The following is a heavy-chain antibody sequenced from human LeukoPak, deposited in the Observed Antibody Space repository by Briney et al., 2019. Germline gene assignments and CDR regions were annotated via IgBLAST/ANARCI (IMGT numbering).Heavy chain of an antibody. CDR1: GFTFSSYG. D-gene: IGHD5-18*01. V-gene: IGHV3-33*06. Sequence: PGRSLRLSCAASGFTFSSYGMHWVRQAPGKGLEWVAVIWYDGSNKYYADSVKGRFTISRDNSKNTLYLQMNSLRAEDTAVYYCAKGSDTAPGYWGQGTLVTVSS. J-gene: IGHJ4*02. CDR2: IWYDGSNK. CDR3: AKGSDTAPGY.